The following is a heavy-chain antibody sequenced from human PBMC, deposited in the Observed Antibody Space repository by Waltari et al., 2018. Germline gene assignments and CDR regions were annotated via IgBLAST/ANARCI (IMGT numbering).Heavy chain of an antibody. CDR1: AFTFSSYD. V-gene: IGHV3-23*01. CDR2: IRASGDST. D-gene: IGHD3-10*01. CDR3: AMGLRVIDS. J-gene: IGHJ4*02. Sequence: EVQLLESGGGLVQPGEYLRLSCAASAFTFSSYDMSWVRQAPGKGLEWVSSIRASGDSTYYADSVKGRFTISRDNSKNTLYLQMNSLRADDTAVYYCAMGLRVIDSWGQGTLVTVSS.